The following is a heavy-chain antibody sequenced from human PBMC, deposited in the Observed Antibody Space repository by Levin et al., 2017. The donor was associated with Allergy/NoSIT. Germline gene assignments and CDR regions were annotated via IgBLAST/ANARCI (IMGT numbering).Heavy chain of an antibody. CDR3: ARGTITVPPLLYNWFDP. D-gene: IGHD5-12*01. CDR2: INPSGGST. CDR1: GYTFTSYY. Sequence: ASVKVSCKASGYTFTSYYMHWVRQAPGQGLEWMGIINPSGGSTSYAQKFQGRVTMTRDTSTSTVYMELSSLRSEDTAVYYCARGTITVPPLLYNWFDPWGQGTLVTVSS. V-gene: IGHV1-46*01. J-gene: IGHJ5*02.